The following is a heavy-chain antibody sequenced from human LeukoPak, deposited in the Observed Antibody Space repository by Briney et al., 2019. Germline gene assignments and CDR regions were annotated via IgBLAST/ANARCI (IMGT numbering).Heavy chain of an antibody. CDR1: GYTFTGYY. CDR2: INPNSGGT. V-gene: IGHV1-2*02. CDR3: ASRHCSSTSCYLYYFDY. Sequence: ASVKVSCKASGYTFTGYYMHWVRQAPGQGLEWMGWINPNSGGTNYAQKFQGRVTMTRDTSISTAYMELSSLRSEDTAVYYCASRHCSSTSCYLYYFDYWGQGTLVTVSS. J-gene: IGHJ4*02. D-gene: IGHD2-2*01.